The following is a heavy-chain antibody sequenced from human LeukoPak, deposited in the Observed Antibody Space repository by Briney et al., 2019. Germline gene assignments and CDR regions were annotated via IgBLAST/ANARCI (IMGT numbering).Heavy chain of an antibody. CDR2: IDQDGSGR. J-gene: IGHJ4*02. CDR1: GFTFSGCW. Sequence: GGSLRLSCAASGFTFSGCWMSWVRQAPGKGLEWVANIDQDGSGRYYVDSVKGRFTISRDNAKNSLYLQMNNLRAEDTAVYYCARDMTGPLDYWGQGTLVTASS. D-gene: IGHD1-20*01. V-gene: IGHV3-7*01. CDR3: ARDMTGPLDY.